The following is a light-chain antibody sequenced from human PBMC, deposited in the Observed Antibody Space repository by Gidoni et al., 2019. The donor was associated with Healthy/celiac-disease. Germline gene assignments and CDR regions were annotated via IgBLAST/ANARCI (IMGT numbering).Light chain of an antibody. CDR3: QQRSNWLT. CDR2: DAS. J-gene: IGKJ4*01. V-gene: IGKV3-11*01. Sequence: EIVLTQSPATLSLSPGERATLSCRARQSVSSYVAWYQQKPGQAPRLLLYDASNRATGIPARFSGSGSGTYFTLTISSLEPEDFAVYYCQQRSNWLTFXGXTKAEIK. CDR1: QSVSSY.